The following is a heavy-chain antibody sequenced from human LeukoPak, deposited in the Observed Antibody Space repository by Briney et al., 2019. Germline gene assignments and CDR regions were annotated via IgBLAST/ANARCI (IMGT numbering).Heavy chain of an antibody. CDR2: ISSSGSSI. CDR1: GFTFSDYY. D-gene: IGHD3-10*01. CDR3: ARAKGSYSFDY. Sequence: GSLRLSCAASGFTFSDYYMSWIRQAPGKGLEWVSFISSSGSSIYFADSVKGRFTISRDNAKNSLYLQMNSLRAEDTAVYYCARAKGSYSFDYWGQGTLVTVSS. V-gene: IGHV3-11*01. J-gene: IGHJ4*02.